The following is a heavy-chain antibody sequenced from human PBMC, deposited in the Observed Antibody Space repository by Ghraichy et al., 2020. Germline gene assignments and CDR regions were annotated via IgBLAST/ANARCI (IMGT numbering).Heavy chain of an antibody. CDR2: IDWDDDK. Sequence: QTLSLTCTFSGFSLSTSGMCVSWIRQPPGKALEWLARIDWDDDKYYSTSLKTRLTISKDTSKNQVVLTMTNMDPVDTATYYCARSYYDSSGYYYDASYYYYMDVWGKGTTVTVSS. V-gene: IGHV2-70*11. J-gene: IGHJ6*03. D-gene: IGHD3-22*01. CDR3: ARSYYDSSGYYYDASYYYYMDV. CDR1: GFSLSTSGMC.